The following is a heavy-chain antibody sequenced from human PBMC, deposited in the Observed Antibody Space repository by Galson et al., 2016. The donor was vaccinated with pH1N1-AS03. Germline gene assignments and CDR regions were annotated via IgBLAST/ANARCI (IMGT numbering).Heavy chain of an antibody. Sequence: SLRLSCAASGFTFSSHGMRWVRQTPGKGLEWVAVIWHDGSEKYYADSVKGRFTISRDNSKNTLYLQMNSLRAEDTAVYYCARVDSSTYSDGWVPFDYWGQGTLVTVSS. D-gene: IGHD5-24*01. CDR3: ARVDSSTYSDGWVPFDY. CDR1: GFTFSSHG. J-gene: IGHJ4*02. CDR2: IWHDGSEK. V-gene: IGHV3-33*01.